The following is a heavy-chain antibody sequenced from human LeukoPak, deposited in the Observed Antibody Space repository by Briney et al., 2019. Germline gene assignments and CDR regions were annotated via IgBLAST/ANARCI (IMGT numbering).Heavy chain of an antibody. J-gene: IGHJ5*02. D-gene: IGHD2-15*01. CDR1: GGSFSGYH. Sequence: SETLSLTCAVYGGSFSGYHWSWIRQPPGKGLEWIGEINHSGSTNYNPSLKSRVTISVDTSKNQFSLKLSSVTAADTAVYYCARGIVVVVAATGGWFDPWGQGTLVTVSS. CDR3: ARGIVVVVAATGGWFDP. V-gene: IGHV4-34*01. CDR2: INHSGST.